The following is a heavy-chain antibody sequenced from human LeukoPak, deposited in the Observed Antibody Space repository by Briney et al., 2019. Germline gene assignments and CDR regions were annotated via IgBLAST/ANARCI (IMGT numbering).Heavy chain of an antibody. Sequence: SETLSLTCTVSGGSISTSNYYWGWIRQPPGKGLEWIGNIFYSGSTYYSPSLRSRVTISVDTSKNQFSLKLSSVTAADTAVYYCAGGQDWFDPWGQGTLVTVSS. J-gene: IGHJ5*02. CDR2: IFYSGST. D-gene: IGHD3-16*01. CDR3: AGGQDWFDP. V-gene: IGHV4-39*01. CDR1: GGSISTSNYY.